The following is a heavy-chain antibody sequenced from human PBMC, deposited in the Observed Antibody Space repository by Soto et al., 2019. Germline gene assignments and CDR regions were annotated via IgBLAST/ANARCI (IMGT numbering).Heavy chain of an antibody. CDR1: GGSISSSNW. D-gene: IGHD4-17*01. Sequence: PSETLSLTCAVSGGSISSSNWWSWVRQPPGKGLEWIGEIYHSGSTNYNPSLKSRVTISVDKSKNQFSLKLSSVTAADTAVYYCARDGYGDYSPFDYWGQGTLVTVSS. J-gene: IGHJ4*02. CDR2: IYHSGST. V-gene: IGHV4-4*02. CDR3: ARDGYGDYSPFDY.